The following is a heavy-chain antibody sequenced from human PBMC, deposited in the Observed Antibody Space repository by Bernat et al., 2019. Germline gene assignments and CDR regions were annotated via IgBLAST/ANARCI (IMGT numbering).Heavy chain of an antibody. CDR2: IYSGGST. CDR3: ATAHFRGGSSSKYYYYYYMDV. D-gene: IGHD6-6*01. Sequence: EVQLVETGGGLIQPGGSLRLSCAASGFTVSSNYMSWVRQAPGKGLEWVAVIYSGGSTYYADSVKGRFTISRDNSKNTLYLQMNSLRAEDTAVYYCATAHFRGGSSSKYYYYYYMDVWGKGTTVTVSS. CDR1: GFTVSSNY. J-gene: IGHJ6*03. V-gene: IGHV3-53*05.